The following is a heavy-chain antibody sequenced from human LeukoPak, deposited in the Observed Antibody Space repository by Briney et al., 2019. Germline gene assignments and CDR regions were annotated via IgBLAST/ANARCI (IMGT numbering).Heavy chain of an antibody. CDR1: GYTFTSYG. V-gene: IGHV1-18*01. CDR3: ARAGSRPFGPFYFYGMDV. Sequence: ASEKVSCKASGYTFTSYGVSWVRQAPGQGLEWMGWISVYNGNTNYAQKLQGRATMTTDTSTTTAYMELRSLTSDDTAVYYRARAGSRPFGPFYFYGMDVWGQGTTVTVSS. D-gene: IGHD1-26*01. CDR2: ISVYNGNT. J-gene: IGHJ6*02.